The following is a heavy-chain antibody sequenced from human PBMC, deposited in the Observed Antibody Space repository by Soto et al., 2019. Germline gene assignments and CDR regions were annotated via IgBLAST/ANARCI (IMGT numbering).Heavy chain of an antibody. J-gene: IGHJ4*02. CDR2: ITYDGSFQ. V-gene: IGHV3-30*18. CDR3: AKDRVGGTFYTPLAF. Sequence: QVQLVESGGGVVQPGGSLRLSCQASGFNFDNYGMHRVRQAPGKGLEWVAVITYDGSFQYYADSVKGRFTISRDNSKNTLSLHLNTLKPEDTAVYHCAKDRVGGTFYTPLAFWGQGTLVTVSS. D-gene: IGHD1-7*01. CDR1: GFNFDNYG.